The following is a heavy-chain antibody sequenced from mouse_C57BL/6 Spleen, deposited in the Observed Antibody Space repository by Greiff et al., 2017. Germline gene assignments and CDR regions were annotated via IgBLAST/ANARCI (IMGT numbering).Heavy chain of an antibody. CDR2: IDPETGGT. CDR1: GYTFTDYE. J-gene: IGHJ4*01. Sequence: QVQLQQSGAELVRPGASVTLSCKASGYTFTDYEMHWVKQTPVHGLEWIGAIDPETGGTASNQKFKGKAILTADKSSSTAYMELRSLTSEDSAVYYCTRGITTVVAMDYWGQGTSVTVSS. V-gene: IGHV1-15*01. CDR3: TRGITTVVAMDY. D-gene: IGHD1-1*01.